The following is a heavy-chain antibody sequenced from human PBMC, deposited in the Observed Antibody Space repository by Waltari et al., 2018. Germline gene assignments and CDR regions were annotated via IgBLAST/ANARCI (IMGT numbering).Heavy chain of an antibody. Sequence: EVQLVESGGGLVQPGGSLRLSCEASGSIIPPYFMNWVRQAPGRGLEWVSTISSSSHYIYYADSVKGRFTISRDNAKNSLYLQMNSLRAEDTAVYYCATVVVVDANIDVWGKGTTVTVSS. J-gene: IGHJ6*03. CDR3: ATVVVVDANIDV. CDR2: ISSSSHYI. CDR1: GSIIPPYF. V-gene: IGHV3-21*01. D-gene: IGHD2-15*01.